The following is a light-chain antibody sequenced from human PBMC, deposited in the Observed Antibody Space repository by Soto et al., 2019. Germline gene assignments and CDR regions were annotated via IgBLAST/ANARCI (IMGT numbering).Light chain of an antibody. J-gene: IGKJ5*01. CDR2: GAS. CDR1: QSVSSN. Sequence: EIVMTQSPATLSVSPGERATLSCRASQSVSSNLAWYQQNPGQAPRLLIYGASTRATGIPARFSGSGSGTEFTLTISSLQSEDFAVYYCQQYKSWPPITFGQGTRLEIK. V-gene: IGKV3-15*01. CDR3: QQYKSWPPIT.